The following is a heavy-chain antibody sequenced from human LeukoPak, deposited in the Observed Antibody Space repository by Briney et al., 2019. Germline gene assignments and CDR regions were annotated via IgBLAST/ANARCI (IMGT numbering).Heavy chain of an antibody. V-gene: IGHV3-21*01. D-gene: IGHD6-19*01. J-gene: IGHJ4*02. CDR3: ARGYNTGWYDVGY. CDR2: ISSRSSYI. CDR1: GFTFSAYS. Sequence: GGSLRLSCAASGFTFSAYSMSWVRQAPGKGLEWVSSISSRSSYIYDADLVEGRFTISRDNTKNSLHLQMNALRAEDTAVYYCARGYNTGWYDVGYWGQGTLVTVSS.